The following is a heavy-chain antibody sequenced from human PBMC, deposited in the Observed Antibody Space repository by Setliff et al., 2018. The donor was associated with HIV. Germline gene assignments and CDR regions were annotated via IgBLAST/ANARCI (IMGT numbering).Heavy chain of an antibody. J-gene: IGHJ4*02. CDR1: GGSISSSSYY. CDR2: LYYSGTT. CDR3: ARRTLITGYDY. V-gene: IGHV4-39*01. D-gene: IGHD3-16*01. Sequence: LSLTCTVSGGSISSSSYYWGWIRQPPGKGLEWIGSLYYSGTTYYNPSLKSRLTISVDTSKNQFSLKLSSVTAADTAVYYCARRTLITGYDYWGQGTLVTVS.